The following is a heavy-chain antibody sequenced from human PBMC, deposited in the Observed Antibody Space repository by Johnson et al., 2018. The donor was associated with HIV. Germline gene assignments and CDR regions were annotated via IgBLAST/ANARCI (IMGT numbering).Heavy chain of an antibody. J-gene: IGHJ3*02. CDR3: ARDSSNSFRFEMYAFDI. V-gene: IGHV3-15*01. D-gene: IGHD6-6*01. CDR2: IKSKTDGGKT. CDR1: GFAFSDYY. Sequence: VQLVESGGGLVKPGGSLRLSCAVSGFAFSDYYMSWIRQAPGKGLEWVGRIKSKTDGGKTDYAAPVKGRFTIPRDDSKNTLYLQMNSLRAEDTAVYYCARDSSNSFRFEMYAFDIWGQGTMVTVSS.